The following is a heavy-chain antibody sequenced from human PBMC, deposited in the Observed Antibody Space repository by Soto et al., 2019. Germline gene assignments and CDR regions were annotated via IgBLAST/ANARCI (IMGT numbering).Heavy chain of an antibody. D-gene: IGHD3-10*01. CDR2: ISWNSGSI. CDR3: AKDFRARNYYYYYGMDV. V-gene: IGHV3-9*01. CDR1: GFTFDYYA. Sequence: GGSLTLSCAASGFTFDYYAMHCVRQAPGKGLEWVSGISWNSGSIGYADSVKGRFTISRDNAKNSLYLQMNSLRAEDTALYYCAKDFRARNYYYYYGMDVWGQGTTVTVSS. J-gene: IGHJ6*02.